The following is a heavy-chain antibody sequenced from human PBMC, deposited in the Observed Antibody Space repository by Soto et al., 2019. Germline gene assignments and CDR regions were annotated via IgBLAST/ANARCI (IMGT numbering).Heavy chain of an antibody. CDR2: ISGSGGST. Sequence: GGSLRLACAASGFTFSSYAMSVVCKAQGKGLEWVSAISGSGGSTYYADSVKGRFTISRDNSKNTLYLQMNSLRAEDTAVYYCANTGSWELRGFDYWGQGTLVTVSS. V-gene: IGHV3-23*01. D-gene: IGHD1-26*01. J-gene: IGHJ4*02. CDR3: ANTGSWELRGFDY. CDR1: GFTFSSYA.